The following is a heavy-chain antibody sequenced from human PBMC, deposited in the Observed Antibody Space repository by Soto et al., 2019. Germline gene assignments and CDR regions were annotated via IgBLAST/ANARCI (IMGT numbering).Heavy chain of an antibody. J-gene: IGHJ4*02. V-gene: IGHV3-43*01. CDR1: GFTFDDYT. D-gene: IGHD2-8*01. Sequence: EVQLVESGGVVVQPGGSLRLSCAASGFTFDDYTMHWVRQAPGQGLEWVSLISWDGVIRSYADSVEGRFTISRDNSKNSLYLQINSLRTEDTALYYCAKDKKGRRTSGVYSDYWGQGTLVTVSS. CDR3: AKDKKGRRTSGVYSDY. CDR2: ISWDGVIR.